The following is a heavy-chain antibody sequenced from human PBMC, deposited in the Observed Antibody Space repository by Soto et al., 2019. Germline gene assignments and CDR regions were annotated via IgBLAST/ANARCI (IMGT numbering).Heavy chain of an antibody. CDR2: IRNKGYGEST. Sequence: GSLRLSCTASGFNFFDYGIIFFRQAPGKGLEYIGLIRNKGYGESTEYAASVKGRFTISRDDSKSIVYLQMNSLKTEDTAVYYCTRFLAARFDFWGQGTLVTVSS. CDR3: TRFLAARFDF. V-gene: IGHV3-49*03. J-gene: IGHJ4*02. CDR1: GFNFFDYG. D-gene: IGHD6-6*01.